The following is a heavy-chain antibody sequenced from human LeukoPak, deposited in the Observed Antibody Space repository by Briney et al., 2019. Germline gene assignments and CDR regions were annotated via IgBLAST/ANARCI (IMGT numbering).Heavy chain of an antibody. D-gene: IGHD3-22*01. CDR2: IYSGGGT. CDR1: GFTVSDNY. V-gene: IGHV3-66*01. CDR3: HEGGVYFDH. J-gene: IGHJ4*02. Sequence: GGSLRLSCAASGFTVSDNYMNWVRQAPGKGLEWVSVIYSGGGTFYAGSVKGRFTISRDNTKNTMYYCVRDKNHYFDNGGNYHEGGVYFDHWGQGTLVTVSS.